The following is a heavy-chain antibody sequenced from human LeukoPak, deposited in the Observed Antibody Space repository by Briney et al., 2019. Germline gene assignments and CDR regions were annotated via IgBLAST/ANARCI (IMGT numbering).Heavy chain of an antibody. J-gene: IGHJ5*02. CDR3: AKVVVPAAIGDWFDP. Sequence: ASVKVSCKASGGTFSSYAISWVRQAPGQGLEWMGGIIPIFGTANYAQKFQGRVTITADKSTSTAYMELSRLRSDDTAVYYCAKVVVPAAIGDWFDPWGQGTLVTVSS. D-gene: IGHD2-2*02. V-gene: IGHV1-69*06. CDR1: GGTFSSYA. CDR2: IIPIFGTA.